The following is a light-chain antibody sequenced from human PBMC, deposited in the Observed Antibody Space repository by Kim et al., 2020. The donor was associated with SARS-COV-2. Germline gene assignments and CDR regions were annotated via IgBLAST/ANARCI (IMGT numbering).Light chain of an antibody. V-gene: IGLV2-23*02. Sequence: QSALTQPASVSGSPGQSITISCTGTSSDVGNYNLVSWYQHHPGKAPKLMIYEVTKRPSGVSSRFSGSKSGNTASLTISGLQAEDEADYYCCSYAGSWVFGGGTQLTVL. CDR1: SSDVGNYNL. CDR3: CSYAGSWV. J-gene: IGLJ3*02. CDR2: EVT.